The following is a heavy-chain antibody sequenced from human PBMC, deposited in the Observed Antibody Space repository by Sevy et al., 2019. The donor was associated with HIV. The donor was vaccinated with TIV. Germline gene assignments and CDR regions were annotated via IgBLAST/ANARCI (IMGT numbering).Heavy chain of an antibody. CDR2: INHSGST. J-gene: IGHJ4*02. V-gene: IGHV4-34*01. CDR3: ARLSSPSPY. CDR1: GGSFSGYY. Sequence: SETLSLTCAVYGGSFSGYYWSWIRQPPGKGLEWIGEINHSGSTNYNPSLKSRVTISVDTSKNQFSLKLSSVTAADTAVYYCARLSSPSPYWGQGTLVNVSS. D-gene: IGHD6-6*01.